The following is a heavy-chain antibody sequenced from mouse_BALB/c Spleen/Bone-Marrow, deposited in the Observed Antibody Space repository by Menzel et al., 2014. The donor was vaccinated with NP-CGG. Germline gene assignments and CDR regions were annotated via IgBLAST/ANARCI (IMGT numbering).Heavy chain of an antibody. CDR1: GFTSSNYW. CDR3: TRDYRDAMDY. J-gene: IGHJ4*01. D-gene: IGHD2-4*01. V-gene: IGHV6-6*02. CDR2: IRLKSNNYAT. Sequence: EVKLMESGGGLVQPGGSMKLSCVASGFTSSNYWMNWVRQSPEKGLEWVGEIRLKSNNYATHYAESVKGRFTISRDDSKSSVYLQMNNLRAEDTGTYYCTRDYRDAMDYWGQGTSVTVSS.